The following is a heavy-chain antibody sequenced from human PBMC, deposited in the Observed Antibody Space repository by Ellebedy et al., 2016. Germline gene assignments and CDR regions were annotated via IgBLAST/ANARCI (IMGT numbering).Heavy chain of an antibody. CDR1: GGSVATYY. CDR3: ARDVCLYSSSPSFDS. V-gene: IGHV4-59*02. CDR2: VFYGGST. J-gene: IGHJ4*02. D-gene: IGHD4-11*01. Sequence: SETLSLTXTVSGGSVATYYWTWIRQSPGKGLEWIGYVFYGGSTKYNPSLRSRATISLDPSKNLFSLKLTSVAAAATAVYYCARDVCLYSSSPSFDSWGQGTLVTVSS.